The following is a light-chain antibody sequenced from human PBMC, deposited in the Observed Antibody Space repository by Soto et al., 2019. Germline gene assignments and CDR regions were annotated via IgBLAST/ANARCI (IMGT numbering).Light chain of an antibody. V-gene: IGKV3-15*01. CDR3: QQYNNWPKT. CDR2: GAS. Sequence: EIVMTQSPATLSVSPGERATLSCRASQSVSSNLAWYQQKPVQAPRLLIYGASSRATGIPARFSGSGSGTEFTLTIRSLQSEDFAVYYCQQYNNWPKTFGQGTKVEIK. CDR1: QSVSSN. J-gene: IGKJ1*01.